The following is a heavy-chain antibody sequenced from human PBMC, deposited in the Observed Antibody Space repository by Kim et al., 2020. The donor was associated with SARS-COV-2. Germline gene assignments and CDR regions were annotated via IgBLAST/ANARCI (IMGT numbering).Heavy chain of an antibody. V-gene: IGHV3-30*04. D-gene: IGHD2-2*01. CDR2: ISYDGSNK. CDR1: GFTFSSYA. J-gene: IGHJ4*02. Sequence: GGSLRLSCAASGFTFSSYAMHWVRQAPGKGLEWVAVISYDGSNKYYADSVKGRFTISRDNSKNTLYLQMNSLRAEDTAVYYCARHRPSLVVVPAATWYWGRGTLVTVSS. CDR3: ARHRPSLVVVPAATWY.